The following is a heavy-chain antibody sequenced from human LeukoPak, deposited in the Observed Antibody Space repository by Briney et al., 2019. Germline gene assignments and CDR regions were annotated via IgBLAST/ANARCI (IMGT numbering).Heavy chain of an antibody. J-gene: IGHJ4*02. CDR2: MNPNSGNT. V-gene: IGHV1-8*01. D-gene: IGHD6-13*01. Sequence: GASVKVSCKASGYTFTSYDINWVRQATGQGLEWMGWMNPNSGNTGYAQKFQGRVTMTRNTSISTAYMELSSLRSEDTAVYYCARDLSSSSSWQPQQKDDYWGQGTLVTVSS. CDR3: ARDLSSSSSWQPQQKDDY. CDR1: GYTFTSYD.